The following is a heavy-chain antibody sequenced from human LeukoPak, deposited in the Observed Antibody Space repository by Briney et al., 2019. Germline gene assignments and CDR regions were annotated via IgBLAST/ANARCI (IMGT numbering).Heavy chain of an antibody. CDR3: ARGVGARASLSYFDY. CDR2: IYYSGST. CDR1: GGSISSNF. V-gene: IGHV4-4*07. D-gene: IGHD1-26*01. Sequence: SETLSLTCTVSGGSISSNFWSWIRQPAGKGLEWIGRIYYSGSTYYNPSLKSRVSISVDKSKNQFSLKLSSVTAADTAVYYCARGVGARASLSYFDYWGQGTLVTVSS. J-gene: IGHJ4*02.